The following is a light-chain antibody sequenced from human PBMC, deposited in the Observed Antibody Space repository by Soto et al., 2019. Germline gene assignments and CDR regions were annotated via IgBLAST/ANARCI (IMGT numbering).Light chain of an antibody. Sequence: EIALTQSPGTLSLSPGERATLSCRASRSVTSNYLAWYQLKPGQAPRILIYGASNRATGIPDRFSGSGSGTDFTLTISRLEPEAFGVYFCQQYGNSPPNTFGQGTKVEI. V-gene: IGKV3-20*01. CDR2: GAS. CDR3: QQYGNSPPNT. CDR1: RSVTSNY. J-gene: IGKJ2*01.